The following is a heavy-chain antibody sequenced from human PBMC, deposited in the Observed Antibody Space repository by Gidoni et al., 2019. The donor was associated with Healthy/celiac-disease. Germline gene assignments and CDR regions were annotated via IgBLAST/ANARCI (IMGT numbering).Heavy chain of an antibody. D-gene: IGHD1-1*01. CDR3: ARGGFWATGTTKFPYYYGMDV. J-gene: IGHJ6*02. CDR1: GFTFSSYA. Sequence: QVQLVESGGGVVQPGRSLRLSCAASGFTFSSYAMHWVRQAPGQGLEWVAVISYDGSNKYYADAVKGRFTISRDNSKNTLYLQMNSLRAEDTAVYYCARGGFWATGTTKFPYYYGMDVWGQGTTVTVSS. V-gene: IGHV3-30-3*01. CDR2: ISYDGSNK.